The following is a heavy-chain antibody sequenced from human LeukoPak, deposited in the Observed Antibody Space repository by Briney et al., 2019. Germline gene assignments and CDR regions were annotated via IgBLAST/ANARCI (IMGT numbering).Heavy chain of an antibody. J-gene: IGHJ4*02. Sequence: GGSLRLSCAASGFTVSSNYMSWVRQPPGTGLEWVSVIYSGGSTYYADSVKGRFTIYRDNSKNTLYLQMNSLRAEDTAVYYCARNRDYGQTGCFDYWGQGTLVTVSS. V-gene: IGHV3-66*01. D-gene: IGHD4/OR15-4a*01. CDR3: ARNRDYGQTGCFDY. CDR1: GFTVSSNY. CDR2: IYSGGST.